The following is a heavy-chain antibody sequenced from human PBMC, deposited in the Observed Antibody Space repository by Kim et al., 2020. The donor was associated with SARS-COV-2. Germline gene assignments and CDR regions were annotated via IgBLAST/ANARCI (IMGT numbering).Heavy chain of an antibody. V-gene: IGHV4-61*01. Sequence: SETLSLTCTVSGGSVSSGSYYWSWIRQPPGKGLEWIGYIYYSGSTNYNPSLKSRVTISVDTSKNQFSLKLSSVTAADTAVYYCARESNFYCSSTSCSGM. CDR1: GGSVSSGSYY. J-gene: IGHJ6*01. CDR2: IYYSGST. CDR3: ARESNFYCSSTSCSGM. D-gene: IGHD2-2*01.